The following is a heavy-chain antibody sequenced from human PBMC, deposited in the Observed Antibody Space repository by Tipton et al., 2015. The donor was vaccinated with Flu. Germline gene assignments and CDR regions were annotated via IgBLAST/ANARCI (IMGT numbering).Heavy chain of an antibody. CDR1: GGSISSYY. D-gene: IGHD3-3*01. V-gene: IGHV4-59*08. CDR3: ARHFLRGSNFWSGYYLPYYMDV. Sequence: TLSLTCTVSGGSISSYYWSWIRQPPGKGLEWIGYIYYSGSTNYNPSLKSRVTISVDTSKNQFSLKLSSVTAADTAVYYCARHFLRGSNFWSGYYLPYYMDVWGKGTTVTVSS. CDR2: IYYSGST. J-gene: IGHJ6*03.